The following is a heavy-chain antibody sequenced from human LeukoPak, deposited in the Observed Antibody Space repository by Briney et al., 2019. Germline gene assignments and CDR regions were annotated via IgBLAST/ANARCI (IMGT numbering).Heavy chain of an antibody. D-gene: IGHD2-2*02. CDR1: GGSISSYY. CDR3: ARQLPAAIASFYYYYYGMDV. V-gene: IGHV4-59*08. J-gene: IGHJ6*02. CDR2: IYYSRST. Sequence: SETLSLTCTVSGGSISSYYWSWIRQPPGRGLEWIGYIYYSRSTKYNPSLKSRVTISVDTSKNQFSLNLSSVTAADTAVYYCARQLPAAIASFYYYYYGMDVWGQGTTVTVSS.